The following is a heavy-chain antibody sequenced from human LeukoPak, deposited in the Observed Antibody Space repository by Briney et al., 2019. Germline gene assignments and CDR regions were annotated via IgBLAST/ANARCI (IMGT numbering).Heavy chain of an antibody. J-gene: IGHJ4*02. V-gene: IGHV3-23*01. D-gene: IGHD2-2*01. Sequence: PGGSLRLSCAASGFTXSSXAMSWVRQAPGKGLXXXXXXXXXGGSTXYXXSXXGXXXXXRDNSKNTLYLQMNSLRAEDTAVYYCAXXWTSYCSSTSCYFDYWGQGTLVTVSS. CDR1: GFTXSSXA. CDR3: AXXWTSYCSSTSCYFDY. CDR2: XXXXGGST.